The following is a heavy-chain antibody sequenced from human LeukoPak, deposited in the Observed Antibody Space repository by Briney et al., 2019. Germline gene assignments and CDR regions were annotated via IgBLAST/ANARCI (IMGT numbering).Heavy chain of an antibody. CDR1: GGSSSGYY. V-gene: IGHV4-34*01. CDR2: INHSGST. D-gene: IGHD3-10*01. J-gene: IGHJ4*02. Sequence: PSETLSLTCAVYGGSSSGYYWSWIRQPPGKGLEWIGEINHSGSTNYNPSLKSRVTISVDTSKNQFSLKLSSVTAADTAVYYCARGALDGFTMVPFDYWGQGTLVTVSS. CDR3: ARGALDGFTMVPFDY.